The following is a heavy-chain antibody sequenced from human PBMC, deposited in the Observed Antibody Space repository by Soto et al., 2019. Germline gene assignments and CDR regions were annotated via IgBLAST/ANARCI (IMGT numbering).Heavy chain of an antibody. CDR1: GFTFSSYG. CDR3: AKAADVVRGVIIPPYFDY. D-gene: IGHD3-10*01. J-gene: IGHJ4*02. V-gene: IGHV3-30*18. CDR2: ISYDGSNK. Sequence: GGSLRLSCAASGFTFSSYGMHWVRQAPGKGLEWVAVISYDGSNKYYADSMKGRFTISRDNSKNTLYLQMNSLRAEDTAVYYCAKAADVVRGVIIPPYFDYWGQGTLVTVSS.